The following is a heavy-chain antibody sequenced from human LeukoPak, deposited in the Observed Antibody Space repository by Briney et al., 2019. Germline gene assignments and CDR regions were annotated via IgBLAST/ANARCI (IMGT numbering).Heavy chain of an antibody. CDR2: VSAYNGDT. CDR3: ARGLWFGELDYGMDV. Sequence: ASVRVSCKASGYTFSSYGISWVRQAPGQGLEWMGWVSAYNGDTNYVQELQGRVTMTTDTSTNTAYMELRSLTFDDTAVYYCARGLWFGELDYGMDVWGQGTTVAVSS. V-gene: IGHV1-18*01. J-gene: IGHJ6*02. D-gene: IGHD3-10*01. CDR1: GYTFSSYG.